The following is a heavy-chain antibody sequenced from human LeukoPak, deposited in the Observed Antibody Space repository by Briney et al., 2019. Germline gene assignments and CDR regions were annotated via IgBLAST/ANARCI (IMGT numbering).Heavy chain of an antibody. CDR1: GFTFSSYA. Sequence: GGSLRLSCAASGFTFSSYAMHWVRQAPGKGLEWVAVISYDGSNKYYADSVKGRFTISRDNSKNTLYLQMNSLRAEDTAVYYCARDRVFLKWLLPFDYWGQGTLVTVSS. D-gene: IGHD3-3*01. CDR3: ARDRVFLKWLLPFDY. V-gene: IGHV3-30-3*01. CDR2: ISYDGSNK. J-gene: IGHJ4*02.